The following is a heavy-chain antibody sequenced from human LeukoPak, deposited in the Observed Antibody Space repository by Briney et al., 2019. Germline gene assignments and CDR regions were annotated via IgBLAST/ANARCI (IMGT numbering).Heavy chain of an antibody. CDR2: INPNGGGT. CDR3: AREEERWLQSGD. CDR1: GYTXTAYY. Sequence: ASVKVSCQASGYTXTAYYMHWVRQAPGQGPEWMGWINPNGGGTNYAQKFQGRVTMTRDTSISTAYMELSRLRSDDTAVYYCAREEERWLQSGDWGQGTLVTVSS. J-gene: IGHJ4*02. V-gene: IGHV1-2*02. D-gene: IGHD5-24*01.